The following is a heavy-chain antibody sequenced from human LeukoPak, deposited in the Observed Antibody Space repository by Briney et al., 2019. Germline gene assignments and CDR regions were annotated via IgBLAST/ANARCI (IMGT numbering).Heavy chain of an antibody. V-gene: IGHV4-39*07. D-gene: IGHD2-15*01. CDR3: ARGVVAATPYFDY. CDR1: GGSISSSSYY. Sequence: ASETLSLTCTVSGGSISSSSYYWGWIRQPPGKGLEWIGRIYYSGSTYYNPSLKSRVTISVDTSKNQFSLKLSSVTAADTAVYYCARGVVAATPYFDYWGQGTLVTVSS. CDR2: IYYSGST. J-gene: IGHJ4*02.